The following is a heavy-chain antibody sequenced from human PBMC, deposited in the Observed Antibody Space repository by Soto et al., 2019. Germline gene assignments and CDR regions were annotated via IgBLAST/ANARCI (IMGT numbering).Heavy chain of an antibody. CDR2: INHSGST. V-gene: IGHV4-34*01. J-gene: IGHJ4*02. Sequence: PSETLSLTCAVYGGSFSGYYWGWIRQPPGKGLEWIGEINHSGSTNYNPSLKSRVTISVDTSKNQFSLKLSSVTAADTAVYYCARERRWEIQAAVDYWGQGTLVTVSS. CDR3: ARERRWEIQAAVDY. CDR1: GGSFSGYY. D-gene: IGHD1-26*01.